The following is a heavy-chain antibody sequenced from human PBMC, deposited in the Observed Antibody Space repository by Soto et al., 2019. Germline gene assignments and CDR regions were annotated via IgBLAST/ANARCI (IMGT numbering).Heavy chain of an antibody. CDR1: GGSISSYY. J-gene: IGHJ4*02. CDR2: IYYIGST. CDR3: ARPVSRWTNSSGDYYLFDY. V-gene: IGHV4-59*01. Sequence: SETLSLTCTVSGGSISSYYWSWIRQPPGKGLEWIGYIYYIGSTNYNPSLKSRVTISVDTSKNQFSLKLSSVTAADTAVYYCARPVSRWTNSSGDYYLFDYWGQGTLVNVSS. D-gene: IGHD3-22*01.